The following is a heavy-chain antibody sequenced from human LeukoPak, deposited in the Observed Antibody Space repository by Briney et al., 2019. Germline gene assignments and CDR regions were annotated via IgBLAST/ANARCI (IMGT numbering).Heavy chain of an antibody. CDR2: ISGTGSTI. J-gene: IGHJ6*02. Sequence: GGSLRLSCAASRFTFSSYKMHWVRQAPGKGLEWVSYISGTGSTIFYADSVEGRFTISRDNAKNSLYLLMNSLRAEDTAVYYCARGPKGYYGMDVWGQGTTVTVSS. CDR1: RFTFSSYK. V-gene: IGHV3-48*03. CDR3: ARGPKGYYGMDV.